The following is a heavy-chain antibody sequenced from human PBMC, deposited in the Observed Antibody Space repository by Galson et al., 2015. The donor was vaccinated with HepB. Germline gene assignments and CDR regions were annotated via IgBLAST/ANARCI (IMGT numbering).Heavy chain of an antibody. CDR2: IFHSGMV. V-gene: IGHV4-4*02. J-gene: IGHJ3*02. D-gene: IGHD3-22*01. CDR3: ATTYTSGPSLAAFES. CDR1: GGSIINRNW. Sequence: SETLYLTCAVSGGSIINRNWWNWVRQPPGKGLEWNGEIFHSGMVNDNPSLKSRVTMLVDTSKNHLSLRLMSVPAADTAVYYCATTYTSGPSLAAFESWGPGTIVTVSS.